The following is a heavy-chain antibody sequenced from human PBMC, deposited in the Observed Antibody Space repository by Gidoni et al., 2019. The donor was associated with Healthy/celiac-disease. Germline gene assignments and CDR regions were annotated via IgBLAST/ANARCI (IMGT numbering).Heavy chain of an antibody. CDR1: GGSFRGYY. Sequence: QVQLQQWGAGLLKPSETLSLTCAVYGGSFRGYYWSWIRQPPGKGLEWIGEINHSGSTNYNPSLKSRVTISVDTSKNQFSLKLSSVTAADTAVYYCARGRAYYYGSGSYFGLNDYWGQGTLVTVSS. V-gene: IGHV4-34*01. J-gene: IGHJ4*02. CDR2: INHSGST. D-gene: IGHD3-10*01. CDR3: ARGRAYYYGSGSYFGLNDY.